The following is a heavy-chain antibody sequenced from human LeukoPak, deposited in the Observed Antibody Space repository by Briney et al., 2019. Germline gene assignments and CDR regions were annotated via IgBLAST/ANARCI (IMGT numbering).Heavy chain of an antibody. J-gene: IGHJ3*02. CDR3: ARHYYDSSGYYYVDAFDI. CDR2: IYYSGST. D-gene: IGHD3-22*01. CDR1: GGSISSHY. V-gene: IGHV4-59*11. Sequence: SETLSLTCTVSGGSISSHYWSWIRQPPGKGLEWIGYIYYSGSTNYSPSLKSRVTISVDTSKNQFSLKLSSVTAADTAVYYCARHYYDSSGYYYVDAFDIWGQGTMVTVSS.